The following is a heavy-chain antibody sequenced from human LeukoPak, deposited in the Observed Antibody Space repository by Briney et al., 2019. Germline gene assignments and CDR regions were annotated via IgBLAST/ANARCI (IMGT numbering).Heavy chain of an antibody. J-gene: IGHJ5*02. CDR3: ARKYSGYGSGWFDP. CDR2: IKQDGSEK. CDR1: GFTFSSHW. V-gene: IGHV3-7*01. Sequence: GGSLRLSCAASGFTFSSHWMSWVRQAPGKGLEWVANIKQDGSEKYYVDSVKGRFTISRDNAKNSLYLQMNSLRAEDTAVYYCARKYSGYGSGWFDPWGQGTLVTVSS. D-gene: IGHD5-12*01.